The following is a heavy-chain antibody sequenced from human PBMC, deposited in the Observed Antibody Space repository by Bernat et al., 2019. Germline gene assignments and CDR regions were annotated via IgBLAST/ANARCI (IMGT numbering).Heavy chain of an antibody. D-gene: IGHD4-23*01. V-gene: IGHV3-74*01. CDR2: INSDGSST. Sequence: EVQLVESGGGLVQPGGSLRLSFAASGFTFSSYWMHWVRQAPGKGLVWVSRINSDGSSTSYADSVKGRFTISRDNAKNTLYLQMNSLRAEDTAVYYCAREGGVKLPTYYYYMDVWGKGTTVTVSS. J-gene: IGHJ6*03. CDR3: AREGGVKLPTYYYYMDV. CDR1: GFTFSSYW.